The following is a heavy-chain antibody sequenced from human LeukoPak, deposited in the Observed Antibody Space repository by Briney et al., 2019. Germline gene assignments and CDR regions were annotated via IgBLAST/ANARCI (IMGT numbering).Heavy chain of an antibody. V-gene: IGHV4-59*12. J-gene: IGHJ5*02. D-gene: IGHD3-10*01. CDR1: GGSISSYY. CDR3: ARVLGELPFKWFDP. Sequence: TETLSLTCTVSGGSISSYYWSWIRQPPGKGLEWIGYIYYSGSTNYNPSLKSRVTISVDTSKNQFSLKLSSVTAADTAVYYCARVLGELPFKWFDPWGQGTLVTVSS. CDR2: IYYSGST.